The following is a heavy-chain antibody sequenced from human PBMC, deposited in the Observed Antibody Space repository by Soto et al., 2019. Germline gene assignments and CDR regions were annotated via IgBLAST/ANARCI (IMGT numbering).Heavy chain of an antibody. CDR2: INPNSGGT. V-gene: IGHV1-2*04. Sequence: ASVKVSCKAPGGTFITYAISWVRQAPGQGLEWMGWINPNSGGTNYAQKFQGWVTMTRDTSISTAYMELSRLRSDDTAVYYCARSRYCSGGSCPYYFDYWGQGTLVTVSS. J-gene: IGHJ4*02. D-gene: IGHD2-15*01. CDR3: ARSRYCSGGSCPYYFDY. CDR1: GGTFITYA.